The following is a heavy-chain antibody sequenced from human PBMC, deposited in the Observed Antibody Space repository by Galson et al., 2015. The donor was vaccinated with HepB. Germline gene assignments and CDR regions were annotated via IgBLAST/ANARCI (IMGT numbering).Heavy chain of an antibody. CDR2: ISYDGSNK. Sequence: SLRLSCAASGFTFSSYAMHWVRQAPGKGLEWVAVISYDGSNKYYADSVKGRFTISRDNSKNTLYLQMNSLRAEDTAVYYCARDSADYGDFKFDYWGQGTLVTVSS. CDR1: GFTFSSYA. V-gene: IGHV3-30-3*01. D-gene: IGHD4-17*01. CDR3: ARDSADYGDFKFDY. J-gene: IGHJ4*02.